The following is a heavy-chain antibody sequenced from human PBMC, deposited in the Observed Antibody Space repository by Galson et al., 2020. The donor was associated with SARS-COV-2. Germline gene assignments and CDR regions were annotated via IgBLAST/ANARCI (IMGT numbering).Heavy chain of an antibody. J-gene: IGHJ6*02. D-gene: IGHD3-10*01. V-gene: IGHV3-30-3*01. CDR2: ISSDGSNQ. Sequence: TGGSLRLSCAASEFTFSIYSIHWVRQAPGEGLEWVALISSDGSNQYYADSLKGRFTASRDDSKNTVYLQMNSLRSEDTAVYYCARKSSGGMYVWGQGTTVTVSS. CDR3: ARKSSGGMYV. CDR1: EFTFSIYS.